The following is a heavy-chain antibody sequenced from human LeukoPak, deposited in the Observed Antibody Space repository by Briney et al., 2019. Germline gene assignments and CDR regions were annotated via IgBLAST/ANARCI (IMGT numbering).Heavy chain of an antibody. D-gene: IGHD3-3*01. CDR2: ICNSGSK. Sequence: SETLSLTCTVSGDAITRSNYCWGWIRQTPGRGLEWIGRICNSGSKYYNPSLKSRVTISVDTSKNQFSLKLSSVTAADTAVYYCARGGNDFVMDVWGKGTTVTVSS. J-gene: IGHJ6*03. CDR1: GDAITRSNYC. CDR3: ARGGNDFVMDV. V-gene: IGHV4-39*07.